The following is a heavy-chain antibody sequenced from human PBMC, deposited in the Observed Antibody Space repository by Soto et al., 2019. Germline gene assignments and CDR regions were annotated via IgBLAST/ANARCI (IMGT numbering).Heavy chain of an antibody. CDR2: IKSKSDGETT. D-gene: IGHD1-26*01. Sequence: GGSRRLSCAASGFTFTNAWMNWVRQAPGKGLEWVGRIKSKSDGETTDYAAPVKGRFTISRDDSKNTLYLQMNSLKTEDTAVYYCTTGREGAPPYYYYGMDVWGQGTTVTVSS. CDR1: GFTFTNAW. V-gene: IGHV3-15*07. J-gene: IGHJ6*02. CDR3: TTGREGAPPYYYYGMDV.